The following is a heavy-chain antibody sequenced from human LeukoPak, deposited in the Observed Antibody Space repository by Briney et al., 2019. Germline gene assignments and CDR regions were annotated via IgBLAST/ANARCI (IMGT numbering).Heavy chain of an antibody. CDR2: IFTTGST. Sequence: SETLSLTCTVSGASVSDYYWSWVRQPAGKGLEWIGRIFTTGSTDYNPSLKSRVTMSRDRSKNQLFLTLTSVTAADTAVYYCARASDSIFSYYYHMDLWGNGITVTVSS. CDR1: GASVSDYY. CDR3: ARASDSIFSYYYHMDL. D-gene: IGHD3-3*02. V-gene: IGHV4-4*07. J-gene: IGHJ6*03.